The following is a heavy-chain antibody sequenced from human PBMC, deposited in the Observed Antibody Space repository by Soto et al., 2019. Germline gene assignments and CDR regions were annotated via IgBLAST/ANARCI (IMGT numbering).Heavy chain of an antibody. CDR1: RGSVSSQTHF. J-gene: IGHJ4*02. CDR2: KSYSGIS. CDR3: VREDMSGTYYFDA. V-gene: IGHV4-61*01. Sequence: QVHLQESGPGLLKPSETLSLTCTVTRGSVSSQTHFWTWIRQPPGKGLEWIGYKSYSGISNYNPSLQSRVTISVDTSKNQFSLRLTSVTAADTAVYFCVREDMSGTYYFDAWGQGALVNVSS. D-gene: IGHD1-26*01.